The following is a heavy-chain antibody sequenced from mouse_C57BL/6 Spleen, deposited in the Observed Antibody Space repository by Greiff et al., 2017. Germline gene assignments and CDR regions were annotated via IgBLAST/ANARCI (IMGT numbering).Heavy chain of an antibody. Sequence: QVQLQQSGAELVRPGTSVKVSCKASGYAFTNYLIEWVKQRPGQGLEWIGVINPGGGGTTYNEKFKGKATLTADKSSRPAYMQLGSLTSEDSAVYFGERWANYGRHGCFDVWGKGITVTVSS. CDR3: ERWANYGRHGCFDV. J-gene: IGHJ1*03. D-gene: IGHD1-1*01. CDR2: INPGGGGT. V-gene: IGHV1-54*01. CDR1: GYAFTNYL.